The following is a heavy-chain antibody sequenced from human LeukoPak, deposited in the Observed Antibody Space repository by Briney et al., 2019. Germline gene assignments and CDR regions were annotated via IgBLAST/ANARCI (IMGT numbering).Heavy chain of an antibody. Sequence: ASVKVSCKASGYTFTSYGISWVRQAPGQGLEWMGWINAYNGNTNYAQKLQGRVTMTTDTSTSTAYMELRSLRSDDTAVYYCARDLRSEWLRFSYYYGMDVWGQGTTVTVSS. CDR1: GYTFTSYG. D-gene: IGHD5-12*01. CDR3: ARDLRSEWLRFSYYYGMDV. J-gene: IGHJ6*02. V-gene: IGHV1-18*01. CDR2: INAYNGNT.